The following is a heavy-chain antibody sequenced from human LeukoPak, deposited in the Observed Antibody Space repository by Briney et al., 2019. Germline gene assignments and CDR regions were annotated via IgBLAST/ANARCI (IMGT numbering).Heavy chain of an antibody. Sequence: SVKVSCKASGGTFSSYAISWVRQAPGQGLEWMGGIIPIFGTANYAQKFQGRVTITADESTSTAYMELSSLRSEDTAVYYCARHYRIVGAFDYWGQGTLVTVSS. V-gene: IGHV1-69*13. D-gene: IGHD1-26*01. CDR2: IIPIFGTA. CDR1: GGTFSSYA. J-gene: IGHJ4*02. CDR3: ARHYRIVGAFDY.